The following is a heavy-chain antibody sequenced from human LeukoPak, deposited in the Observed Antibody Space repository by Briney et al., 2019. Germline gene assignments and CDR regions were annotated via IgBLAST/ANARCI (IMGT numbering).Heavy chain of an antibody. D-gene: IGHD1-1*01. CDR3: AKHVPYREYTDY. CDR1: GGSLSSSSYS. J-gene: IGHJ4*02. CDR2: IDYSGTT. V-gene: IGHV4-39*01. Sequence: SETLSLTCTVSGGSLSSSSYSWGWIRQPPGEGLDWIGIIDYSGTTYYNPSLKSRVTISVDTSENHFSLKLTSVTAADTAVYYCAKHVPYREYTDYWGQGTLVTVSS.